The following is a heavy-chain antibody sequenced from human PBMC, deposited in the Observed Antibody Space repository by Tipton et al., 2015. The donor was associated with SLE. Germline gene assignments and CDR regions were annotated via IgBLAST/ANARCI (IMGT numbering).Heavy chain of an antibody. Sequence: TLSLTCTVSGGSISSYYWSWIRQPPGKGLEWIGYIYYSGSTNYNPSLKSRVTISVATSKNQFSLKLSSVTAADTAVYYCARGWAYSSSPFYFDYWGQGTLVTVSS. CDR3: ARGWAYSSSPFYFDY. V-gene: IGHV4-59*12. D-gene: IGHD6-6*01. CDR1: GGSISSYY. CDR2: IYYSGST. J-gene: IGHJ4*02.